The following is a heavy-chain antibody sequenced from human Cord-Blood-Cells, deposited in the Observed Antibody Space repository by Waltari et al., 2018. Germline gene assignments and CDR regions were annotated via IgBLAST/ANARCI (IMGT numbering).Heavy chain of an antibody. D-gene: IGHD7-27*01. CDR2: ISNDGSNK. J-gene: IGHJ4*02. CDR3: ARDGDWGSGYFDY. CDR1: GFTFSSYA. V-gene: IGHV3-30-3*01. Sequence: QVQLVESGGGVVQPGRSLRLSCAASGFTFSSYAMHWVRQAPGKGLEWVAFISNDGSNKYYADSVKGRFTISRDNSKNTLYLQMNSLRAEDTAVYYCARDGDWGSGYFDYWGQGTLVTVSS.